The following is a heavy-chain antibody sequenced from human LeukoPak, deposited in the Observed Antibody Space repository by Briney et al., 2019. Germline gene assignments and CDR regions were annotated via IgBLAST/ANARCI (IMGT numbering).Heavy chain of an antibody. Sequence: PSQTLSLTCTVSGGSISSGGYYWSWIRQHPGKGLEWIGYIYYSGSTYYNPSLKSRVTISVDTSKNQFSLKLSSVTAADTAVYYCARGTGRYQLLYWFDPWGQGTLVTVSS. CDR2: IYYSGST. V-gene: IGHV4-31*03. CDR3: ARGTGRYQLLYWFDP. J-gene: IGHJ5*02. CDR1: GGSISSGGYY. D-gene: IGHD2-2*01.